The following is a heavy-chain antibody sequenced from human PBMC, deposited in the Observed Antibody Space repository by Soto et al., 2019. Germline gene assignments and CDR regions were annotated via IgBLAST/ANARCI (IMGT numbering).Heavy chain of an antibody. CDR1: GFTFSSYS. J-gene: IGHJ4*02. CDR2: ISSSSSNI. D-gene: IGHD2-21*01. V-gene: IGHV3-21*05. Sequence: GGSLRLSCAASGFTFSSYSMNWVRQAPGKGLEWVSYISSSSSNIYYADSVKGRFTISRDNAKNTLYLQMNSLRVDYSAVYSCTQTVLWWDPEHYFDYWGQGTLVTVSS. CDR3: TQTVLWWDPEHYFDY.